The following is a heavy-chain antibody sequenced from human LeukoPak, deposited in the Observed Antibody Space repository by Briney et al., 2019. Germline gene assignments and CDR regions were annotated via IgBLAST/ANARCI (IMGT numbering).Heavy chain of an antibody. CDR2: ISYDGSNK. CDR3: VREGGSWAAYYFDY. J-gene: IGHJ4*02. Sequence: GRSLRLSCAASGFTFSSYAMHWVRQAPGKGLEWVAVISYDGSNKYYADSVKGRFTISRDNSKNTLYLQMNSLRAEDTAVYYCVREGGSWAAYYFDYWGQGTLVTVSS. V-gene: IGHV3-30-3*01. D-gene: IGHD1-26*01. CDR1: GFTFSSYA.